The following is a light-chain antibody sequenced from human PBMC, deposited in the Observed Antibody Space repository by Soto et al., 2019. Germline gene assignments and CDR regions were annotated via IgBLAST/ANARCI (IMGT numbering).Light chain of an antibody. CDR3: QQANSFPYT. J-gene: IGKJ2*01. CDR2: TAS. V-gene: IGKV1-12*01. CDR1: QGISSW. Sequence: DIQMTQSPSSVSASVGDSVTITCRASQGISSWLAWSQQKPGKAPKLLIYTASSLHSGVPSRFSGSGSGTDFTLTISSLQPEDVATYYCQQANSFPYTFGQGTKVEIK.